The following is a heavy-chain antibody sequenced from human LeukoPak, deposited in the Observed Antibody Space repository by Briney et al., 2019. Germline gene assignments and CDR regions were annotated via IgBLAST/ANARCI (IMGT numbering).Heavy chain of an antibody. J-gene: IGHJ5*02. CDR2: IYYSGST. V-gene: IGHV4-39*01. CDR1: GGSISSSSYY. Sequence: SETLSLTCTVSGGSISSSSYYWGWIRQPPGKGLEWIGSIYYSGSTYYNPSLKSRVTISVDTSRNQFSLKLSSVTAADTAVYYCARLYTAMVTDWFDPWGQGTLVTVSS. D-gene: IGHD5-18*01. CDR3: ARLYTAMVTDWFDP.